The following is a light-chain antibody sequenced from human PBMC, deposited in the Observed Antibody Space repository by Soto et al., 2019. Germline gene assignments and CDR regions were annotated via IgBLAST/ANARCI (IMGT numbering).Light chain of an antibody. V-gene: IGKV3D-20*01. J-gene: IGKJ2*01. CDR2: DAS. CDR1: QSVSSSY. CDR3: QQYGSSPET. Sequence: EIVLTQSPATLSLSPGERATLSCVASQSVSSSYLAWYQQKPGLAPRLLMYDASTRATGIPDRFSGSGSGTDSTLTLSRREPEDFAVYYCQQYGSSPETFGEGTKLEIK.